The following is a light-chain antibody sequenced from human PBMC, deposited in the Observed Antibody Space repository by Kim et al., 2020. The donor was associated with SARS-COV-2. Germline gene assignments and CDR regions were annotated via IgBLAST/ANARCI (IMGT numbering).Light chain of an antibody. J-gene: IGKJ4*01. V-gene: IGKV3-11*01. CDR2: DAS. Sequence: SLVPGEMATPSRRASQSVGNYLASYQQKPGQSPRLLISDASNRATGIPARFSGSGSGTDFTLTIISLEAEDSAVYYCQQRSHWLTFGGGTKVDIK. CDR3: QQRSHWLT. CDR1: QSVGNY.